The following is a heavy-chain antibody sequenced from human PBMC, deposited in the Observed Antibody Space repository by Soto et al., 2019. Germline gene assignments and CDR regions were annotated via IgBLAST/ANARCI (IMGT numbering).Heavy chain of an antibody. V-gene: IGHV4-39*01. Sequence: PSETLSLTCTVSGGSISSSSYYWGWIRQPPGKGLEWIGSIYYSGSTYYNPSLKSRVTISVDTSKNQFSLKLSSVTAADTAVYYCARHRYYYDSSGYSQAAFDIWGQGTMVTVSS. CDR1: GGSISSSSYY. J-gene: IGHJ3*02. D-gene: IGHD3-22*01. CDR3: ARHRYYYDSSGYSQAAFDI. CDR2: IYYSGST.